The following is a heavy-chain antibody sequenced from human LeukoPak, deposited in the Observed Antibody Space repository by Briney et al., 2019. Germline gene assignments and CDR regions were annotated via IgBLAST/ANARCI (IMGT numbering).Heavy chain of an antibody. Sequence: LPGRSLRLSCAASGFTFSSYSMNWVRQAPGKGLEWVSYISSSSSTIYYADSVKGRFTISRDNAKNSLYLQMNSLRAEDTAVYYCARALGIVGATPEDYWGQGTLVTVSS. V-gene: IGHV3-48*01. J-gene: IGHJ4*02. CDR3: ARALGIVGATPEDY. CDR1: GFTFSSYS. D-gene: IGHD1-26*01. CDR2: ISSSSSTI.